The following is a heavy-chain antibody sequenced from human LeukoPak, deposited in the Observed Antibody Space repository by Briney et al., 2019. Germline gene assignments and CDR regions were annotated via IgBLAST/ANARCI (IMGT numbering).Heavy chain of an antibody. Sequence: SQTLSLTCTVSGASIRSGDYYWSWIRQPPGKGLEWIGYIYDSGSTYYNSSLKNRITISVDTSENRFSLKLSSVTATDTAVYYCARDCSGGSCYGAFDIWGQGTMVTVSS. CDR3: ARDCSGGSCYGAFDI. J-gene: IGHJ3*02. V-gene: IGHV4-30-4*01. CDR2: IYDSGST. D-gene: IGHD2-15*01. CDR1: GASIRSGDYY.